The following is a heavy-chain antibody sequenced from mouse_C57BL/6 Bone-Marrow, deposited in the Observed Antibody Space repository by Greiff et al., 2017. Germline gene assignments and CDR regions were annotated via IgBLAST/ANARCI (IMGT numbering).Heavy chain of an antibody. J-gene: IGHJ2*01. D-gene: IGHD2-4*01. Sequence: EVQLVESGPGLVKPSQSLSLTCSVTGYSITSGYYWNWIRQFPGNKLEWMGYISYDGSNNYNPSLKNRISITRDTSKNQFFLKLNSVTTEDTATYYCARLMITPYYFDYWGQGTTLTVSS. CDR3: ARLMITPYYFDY. CDR2: ISYDGSN. V-gene: IGHV3-6*01. CDR1: GYSITSGYY.